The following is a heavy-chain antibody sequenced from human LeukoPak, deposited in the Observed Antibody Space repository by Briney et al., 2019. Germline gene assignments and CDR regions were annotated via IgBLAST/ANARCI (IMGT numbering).Heavy chain of an antibody. CDR3: ARDQAAAGTIGY. CDR2: ISSSSSYI. J-gene: IGHJ4*02. CDR1: GFTFSSYS. Sequence: GGSLRLSCAASGFTFSSYSMNWVRQAPGKGLEWVSSISSSSSYIYYADSVKGRFTVSRDNAKNSLYLQMNSLRAGDTAVYYCARDQAAAGTIGYWGQGTLVTVSS. V-gene: IGHV3-21*01. D-gene: IGHD6-13*01.